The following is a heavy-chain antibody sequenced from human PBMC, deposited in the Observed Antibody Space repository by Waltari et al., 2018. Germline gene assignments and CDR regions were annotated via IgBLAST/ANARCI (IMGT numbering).Heavy chain of an antibody. Sequence: QVQMVESEVTCVVQPGRSLRLSCAASGFTFSSYSIHWVRQAPGKGLEWVALMSYDVSSKYYADSVKGRFTVSRDNSKNTVYLQLNSLRVEDTAVYYCAREDICRSTTCYTLDYWGLGTLVTVSS. CDR1: GFTFSSYS. CDR2: MSYDVSSK. V-gene: IGHV3-30*01. J-gene: IGHJ4*02. D-gene: IGHD2-2*02. CDR3: AREDICRSTTCYTLDY.